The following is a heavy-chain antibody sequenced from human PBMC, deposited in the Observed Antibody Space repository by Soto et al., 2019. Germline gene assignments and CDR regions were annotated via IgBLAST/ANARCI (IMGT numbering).Heavy chain of an antibody. CDR3: AKATTNGGWFNPFDS. D-gene: IGHD6-19*01. Sequence: GGSLRLSCAASGFSCVNYAMNWVRQAPGKGLEWVSGLSGSGTSTYYADSVKGRFTISRDNSRDTLFLQMNSLTADDTAVYYCAKATTNGGWFNPFDSWGQGALVTVSS. CDR2: LSGSGTST. V-gene: IGHV3-23*01. J-gene: IGHJ4*02. CDR1: GFSCVNYA.